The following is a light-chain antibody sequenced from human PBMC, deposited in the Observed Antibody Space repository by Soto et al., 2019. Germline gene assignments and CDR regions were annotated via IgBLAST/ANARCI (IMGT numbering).Light chain of an antibody. Sequence: QSVLTQPPSASGTPGQRVTISCSGSNFNIGSHTVNWYQQLPGTAPKLLMHNNNQRPSGVPDRFSGSKSGTSASLAISGLQSEDEADYSCSVWDDSLKGWVFGGGTKLHRP. CDR3: SVWDDSLKGWV. CDR2: NNN. CDR1: NFNIGSHT. J-gene: IGLJ3*02. V-gene: IGLV1-44*01.